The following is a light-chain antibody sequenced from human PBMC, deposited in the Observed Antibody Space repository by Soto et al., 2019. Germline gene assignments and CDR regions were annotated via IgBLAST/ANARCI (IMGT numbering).Light chain of an antibody. Sequence: QSALTQPASVSGSPGKSITISCTGTSSDVGDYNYVSWYQQHPGKAPKLMISDVSNRPSGVSYRFSGSKSGNTASLTISGLQAEDEADYYCSSYTSSSTLVVFGGGTKLTVL. V-gene: IGLV2-14*01. CDR1: SSDVGDYNY. CDR3: SSYTSSSTLVV. CDR2: DVS. J-gene: IGLJ2*01.